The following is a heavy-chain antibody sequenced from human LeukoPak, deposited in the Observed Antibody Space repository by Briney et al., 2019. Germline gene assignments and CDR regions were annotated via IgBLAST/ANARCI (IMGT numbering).Heavy chain of an antibody. Sequence: SETLSLTCAVYGGSFSGYYWSWIRQPPGKGLEWIGEINHSGSTNYNPSLKSRVTISVDTSKNQFSLKLSSVTAADTAVYYCARQWDSSSSFLDYWGQGTLVTVSS. D-gene: IGHD6-6*01. CDR1: GGSFSGYY. CDR2: INHSGST. V-gene: IGHV4-34*01. CDR3: ARQWDSSSSFLDY. J-gene: IGHJ4*02.